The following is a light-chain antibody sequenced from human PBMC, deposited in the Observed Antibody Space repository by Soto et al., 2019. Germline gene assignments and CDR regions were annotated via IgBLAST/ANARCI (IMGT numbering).Light chain of an antibody. CDR1: RDITDY. Sequence: QMTQSPSSLSASVGDRVAITCQASRDITDYLNWYQQKPGKAPKLLIYAASSLQSGVPSRFSGSGSGTDFTLTISSLHPEDFAVYFCQQFKNYPITFGQGTRLEI. J-gene: IGKJ5*01. CDR2: AAS. V-gene: IGKV1-39*01. CDR3: QQFKNYPIT.